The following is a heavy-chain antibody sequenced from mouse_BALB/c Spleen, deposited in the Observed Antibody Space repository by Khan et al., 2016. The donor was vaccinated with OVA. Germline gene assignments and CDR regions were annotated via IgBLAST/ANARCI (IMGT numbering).Heavy chain of an antibody. Sequence: QVQLQQSGAELAKPGASVKMSCKASGYTFTSYWMHWVKQRPGQGLEWIGYINPTSGYTDYNEKFKDKATLYADKSSSTASMQLSSLTSEDSAVYYCARDRIDYWGQGTTLTVSS. CDR1: GYTFTSYW. J-gene: IGHJ2*01. CDR3: ARDRIDY. CDR2: INPTSGYT. V-gene: IGHV1-7*01.